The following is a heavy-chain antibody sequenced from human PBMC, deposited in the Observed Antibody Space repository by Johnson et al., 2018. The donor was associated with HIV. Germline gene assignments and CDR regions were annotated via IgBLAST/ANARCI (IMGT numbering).Heavy chain of an antibody. J-gene: IGHJ3*02. Sequence: VQLVESGGGLVQPGGSLRLSCAASGFTFSSYWMHWVRQAPGKGLVWVSRINSDGSSTSYADSVKGRFTISRDNAKNTLYLQMTSLRAEDTALYYCAKGGIATRFFDSWGQGTMVTVSS. D-gene: IGHD6-6*01. CDR2: INSDGSST. CDR1: GFTFSSYW. CDR3: AKGGIATRFFDS. V-gene: IGHV3-74*02.